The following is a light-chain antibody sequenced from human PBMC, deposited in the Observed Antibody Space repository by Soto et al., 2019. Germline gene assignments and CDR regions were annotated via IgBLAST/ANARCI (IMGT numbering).Light chain of an antibody. CDR2: DAS. Sequence: IKVTQSPSAVSASGGDSITITCRASQSISSWLAWSQQKPGKAPKLLTYDASSLESGVPSRLSGSGSGTEFSLPISSLQPDDFATYSCLQYIDYSTFGQVAMVDIK. CDR1: QSISSW. V-gene: IGKV1-5*01. J-gene: IGKJ1*01. CDR3: LQYIDYST.